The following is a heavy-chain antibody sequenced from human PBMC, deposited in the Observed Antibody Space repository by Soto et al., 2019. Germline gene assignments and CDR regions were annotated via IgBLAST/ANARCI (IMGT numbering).Heavy chain of an antibody. Sequence: PSETLSLTCAVSGGSISSGGYSWSWIRQPPGKGLEWIGYIYHSGSTYYNPSLKSRVTISVDRSKNQFSLKLSSVTAADTAVYYCARNVEGCSSTSCYNWFDPWGQGTLVTV. CDR2: IYHSGST. CDR3: ARNVEGCSSTSCYNWFDP. V-gene: IGHV4-30-2*01. D-gene: IGHD2-2*01. J-gene: IGHJ5*02. CDR1: GGSISSGGYS.